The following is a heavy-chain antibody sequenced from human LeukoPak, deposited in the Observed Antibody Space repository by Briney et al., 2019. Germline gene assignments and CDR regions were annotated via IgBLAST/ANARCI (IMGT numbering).Heavy chain of an antibody. J-gene: IGHJ4*02. Sequence: PGRSLRLSCAASGFTFSSYGMHWVRQAPGKGLEWVAVIWYDGSNKYYADSVKGRFTISRDNSKNTLYLQMNSLRAEDTAVYYCARDREYYYDSSGYLDYWGLGTLVTVSS. D-gene: IGHD3-22*01. CDR3: ARDREYYYDSSGYLDY. V-gene: IGHV3-33*01. CDR1: GFTFSSYG. CDR2: IWYDGSNK.